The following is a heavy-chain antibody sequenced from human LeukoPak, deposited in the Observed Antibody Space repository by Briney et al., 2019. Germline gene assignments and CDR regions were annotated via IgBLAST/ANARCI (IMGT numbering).Heavy chain of an antibody. V-gene: IGHV1-8*01. CDR2: MNPNSGST. J-gene: IGHJ2*01. CDR3: ARGRVGATSHSNWFFDL. Sequence: ASVKVSCKFSGYTFTSYDINWVRQATGQGLEWMGWMNPNSGSTGYAQKFQGRVTMTSDTSITTAYMDLSSLTSEDTAVYYCARGRVGATSHSNWFFDLWGRGTPVTVSS. D-gene: IGHD1-26*01. CDR1: GYTFTSYD.